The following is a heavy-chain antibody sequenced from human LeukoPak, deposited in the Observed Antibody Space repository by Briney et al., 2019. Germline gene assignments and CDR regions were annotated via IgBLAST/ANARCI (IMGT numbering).Heavy chain of an antibody. J-gene: IGHJ4*02. Sequence: SETLSLTCTVSGGSINSNTFYGAWVRQPPGKGLEWIGNIYYSGSTDYNPSLKSRVTISVDTSKNQFSLNLRSVTAADTAVYYCARDICGYNYGCFDSWGQGTLVTVSS. CDR3: ARDICGYNYGCFDS. V-gene: IGHV4-39*07. CDR2: IYYSGST. D-gene: IGHD5-18*01. CDR1: GGSINSNTFY.